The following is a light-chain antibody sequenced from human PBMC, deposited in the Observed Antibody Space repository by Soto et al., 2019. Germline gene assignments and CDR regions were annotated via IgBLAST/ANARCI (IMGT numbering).Light chain of an antibody. Sequence: SYELTQPPSVSVSPGQKASVTCSGDKVGDKYACWYQQKPGQSPVLVIYQDNKRPSGIPERFSGSNSGNTATLTIRGTQAMDEADYYCQVWDSSTVVFGGGTKLTVL. J-gene: IGLJ2*01. V-gene: IGLV3-1*01. CDR2: QDN. CDR3: QVWDSSTVV. CDR1: KVGDKY.